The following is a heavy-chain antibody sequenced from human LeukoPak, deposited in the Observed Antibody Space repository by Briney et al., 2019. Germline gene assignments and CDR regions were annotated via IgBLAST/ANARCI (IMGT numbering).Heavy chain of an antibody. V-gene: IGHV3-21*01. CDR1: GFTFSSYS. CDR2: ISSSSSYI. D-gene: IGHD3-3*01. Sequence: GGSLRLSCAASGFTFSSYSMTWGRQAPGKGLEWVSSISSSSSYIYYADSVKGRFTISRDNAKNSLYLQMNSLRAEDTAVYYCARDHLGYDFWSGYPSDYWGQGTLVTVSS. J-gene: IGHJ4*02. CDR3: ARDHLGYDFWSGYPSDY.